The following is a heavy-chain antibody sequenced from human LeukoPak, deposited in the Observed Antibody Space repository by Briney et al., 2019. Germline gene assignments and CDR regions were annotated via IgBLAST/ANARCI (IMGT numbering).Heavy chain of an antibody. CDR3: AKGFYDSGP. D-gene: IGHD3-22*01. CDR1: GFTFSSYG. CDR2: IWYDGSNK. J-gene: IGHJ5*02. V-gene: IGHV3-30*02. Sequence: QPGGSLRLSCAASGFTFSSYGMHWVRQAPGKGLEWVAVIWYDGSNKYYADSVKGRFTISRDNSKNTLYLQMNSLRVEDTAVYYCAKGFYDSGPWGQGTLVTVSS.